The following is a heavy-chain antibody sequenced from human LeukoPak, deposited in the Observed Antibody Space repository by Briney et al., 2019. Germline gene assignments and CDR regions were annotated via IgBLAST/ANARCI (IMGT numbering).Heavy chain of an antibody. CDR3: AREIYNWNYGDAFDI. V-gene: IGHV3-21*01. J-gene: IGHJ3*02. D-gene: IGHD1-7*01. CDR2: ISSSSSYI. Sequence: GGSLRLSCAASGFTFSSYSMNWVRQAPGKGLEWVSSISSSSSYIYYADSVKGRFTISRDNAKNSLYLQMNSLRAEDTAVYYCAREIYNWNYGDAFDIWGQGTMVTVSS. CDR1: GFTFSSYS.